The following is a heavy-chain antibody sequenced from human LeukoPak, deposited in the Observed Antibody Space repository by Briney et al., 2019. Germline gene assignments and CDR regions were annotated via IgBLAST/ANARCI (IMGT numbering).Heavy chain of an antibody. D-gene: IGHD3-22*01. CDR1: GYTFTGYY. J-gene: IGHJ4*02. V-gene: IGHV1-2*02. CDR3: ARTGDSSGFDY. CDR2: INPNSGGT. Sequence: ASVKVSCKASGYTFTGYYMHWVRQAPGQGLEWMGWINPNSGGTNYAQKFQGRVTITRDTSASTAYMELSSLRSEDTAVYYCARTGDSSGFDYWGQGTLVTVSS.